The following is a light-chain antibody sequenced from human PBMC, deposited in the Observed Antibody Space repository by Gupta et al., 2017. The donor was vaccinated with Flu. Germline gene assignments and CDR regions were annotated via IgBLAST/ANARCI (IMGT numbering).Light chain of an antibody. Sequence: EIVLTQSPGTLSFSPGERATLSCRASQSIGSNNYLPWFQQKPGQAPRLVIYGVSNRATGIPDRFSGSGSGTDFSLTISRLEPEDFAVYFCEQYAESPRAFGQGTKVEIK. CDR1: QSIGSNNY. CDR2: GVS. J-gene: IGKJ1*01. V-gene: IGKV3-20*01. CDR3: EQYAESPRA.